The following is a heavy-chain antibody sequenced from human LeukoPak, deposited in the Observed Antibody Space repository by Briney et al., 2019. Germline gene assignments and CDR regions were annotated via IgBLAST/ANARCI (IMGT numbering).Heavy chain of an antibody. CDR3: ARIMVGATGDY. V-gene: IGHV5-51*01. J-gene: IGHJ4*02. CDR1: GHSFTSYW. D-gene: IGHD1-26*01. Sequence: GESLKISCKGSGHSFTSYWIAWVRHMPGKGLEWMGVIYPGDSETRYSPSFQGQVTISDDKSISTAYLQWSSLKASDTAVYYCARIMVGATGDYWGQGTLVTVSS. CDR2: IYPGDSET.